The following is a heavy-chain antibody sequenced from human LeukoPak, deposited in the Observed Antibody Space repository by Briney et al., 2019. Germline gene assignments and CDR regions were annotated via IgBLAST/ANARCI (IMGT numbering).Heavy chain of an antibody. D-gene: IGHD3-10*02. V-gene: IGHV3-7*01. Sequence: GGSLTLSCEASGLTFSTYWMSWVRQAPGKGLEWVANMKLDGSKKYHIPSVEGRFTIATDDAKHSLYLQMNSLRAEDTAVYYCARDRNYDRGGCYFDLWGRGTLVTVSS. CDR2: MKLDGSKK. CDR3: ARDRNYDRGGCYFDL. J-gene: IGHJ2*01. CDR1: GLTFSTYW.